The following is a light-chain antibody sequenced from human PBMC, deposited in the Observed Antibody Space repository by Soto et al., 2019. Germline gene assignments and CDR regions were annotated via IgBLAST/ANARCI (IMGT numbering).Light chain of an antibody. CDR1: QSVSSN. CDR2: GAS. Sequence: EIVMTQPRATLSLSPGARATLSCRASQSVSSNLAWYQQKPGQAPRLLIYGASTRATGIPARFSGSGSGTEFTLTISSLQPDDFATYYCQQFRSFPITFGQGTRVEIK. V-gene: IGKV3-15*01. CDR3: QQFRSFPIT. J-gene: IGKJ5*01.